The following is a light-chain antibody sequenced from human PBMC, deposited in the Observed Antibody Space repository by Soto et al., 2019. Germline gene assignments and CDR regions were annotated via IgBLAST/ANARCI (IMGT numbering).Light chain of an antibody. CDR3: QQYGSSPQT. V-gene: IGKV3-20*01. CDR2: GAS. Sequence: EIVLTQSPGTLSMSPGESATLSCRASQSVRSNCLAWYQQKPGQAPRLLIYGASNRATGIPDRFSGSGSGTDFTLTISSLEPDDFAVYYCQQYGSSPQTFGQGTRLDIE. CDR1: QSVRSNC. J-gene: IGKJ5*01.